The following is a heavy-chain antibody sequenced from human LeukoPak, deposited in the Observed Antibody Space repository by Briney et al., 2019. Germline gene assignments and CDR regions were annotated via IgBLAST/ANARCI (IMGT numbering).Heavy chain of an antibody. J-gene: IGHJ3*02. CDR2: IDPSDSYT. CDR3: ARRLEVYNAFDI. CDR1: GYSFTSYW. Sequence: GESLKISCKGPGYSFTSYWISWVRQMPGKSLEWMGRIDPSDSYTNYSPSFQGHVTISADKSISTAYLQWSSLKASDTAMYYCARRLEVYNAFDIWGQGTMVTVSS. V-gene: IGHV5-10-1*01.